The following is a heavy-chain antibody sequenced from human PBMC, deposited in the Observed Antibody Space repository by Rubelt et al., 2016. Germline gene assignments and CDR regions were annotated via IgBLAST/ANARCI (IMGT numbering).Heavy chain of an antibody. V-gene: IGHV2-5*08. CDR2: LYWVDDI. Sequence: QESGPGLVKPSETLSLTCTVSGGSISSYYWSWIRQPPGKALEWLSVLYWVDDILHSPSLVSRPPITTDTSKTQVVLTMTDMNPVDTATYYGAHNYCSSTSCFTYNWFDPWGQGTLVTVSS. CDR3: AHNYCSSTSCFTYNWFDP. J-gene: IGHJ5*02. D-gene: IGHD2-2*02. CDR1: GGSISSYYW.